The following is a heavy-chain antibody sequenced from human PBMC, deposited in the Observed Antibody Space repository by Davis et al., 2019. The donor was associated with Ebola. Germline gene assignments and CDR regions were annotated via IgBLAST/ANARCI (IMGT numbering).Heavy chain of an antibody. V-gene: IGHV3-21*01. CDR3: ARLSYDTGGHYYVDHYYGMDV. CDR1: GFTFSNFA. Sequence: GESLKISCAASGFTFSNFAMNWVRQAPGKGLEWVSSISISDSYTYYADSVKGRFTISRDNAQNSLYLQMNSLRAEDTAAYYCARLSYDTGGHYYVDHYYGMDVWGHGTTVTVSS. D-gene: IGHD3-22*01. J-gene: IGHJ6*02. CDR2: ISISDSYT.